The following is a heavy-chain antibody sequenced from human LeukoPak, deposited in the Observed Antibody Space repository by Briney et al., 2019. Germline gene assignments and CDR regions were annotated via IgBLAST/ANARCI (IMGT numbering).Heavy chain of an antibody. CDR3: AREERPHWYFDL. D-gene: IGHD1-1*01. CDR1: GYTFTSYG. Sequence: ASVKVSCRASGYTFTSYGISWVRQAPGQGLEWMGWISAYNGNTNYAQKLQGRVTMTTDTSTSTAYMELRSLRSDDTAVYYCAREERPHWYFDLWGRGTLVTVSS. J-gene: IGHJ2*01. CDR2: ISAYNGNT. V-gene: IGHV1-18*01.